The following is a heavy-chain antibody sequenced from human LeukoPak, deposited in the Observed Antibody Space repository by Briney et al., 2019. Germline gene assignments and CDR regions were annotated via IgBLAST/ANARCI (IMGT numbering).Heavy chain of an antibody. CDR2: ISSSSSTI. D-gene: IGHD3-10*01. V-gene: IGHV3-48*01. Sequence: PGGSLRLSCAASGFTFSSYSMNWVRQAPGKGLEWVSYISSSSSTIYYADSVKGRFTISRDNAKNSLYLQMNSLRAEDTAVYFCAKAGLLLFGESWMDVWGQGTTVTVSS. CDR3: AKAGLLLFGESWMDV. J-gene: IGHJ6*02. CDR1: GFTFSSYS.